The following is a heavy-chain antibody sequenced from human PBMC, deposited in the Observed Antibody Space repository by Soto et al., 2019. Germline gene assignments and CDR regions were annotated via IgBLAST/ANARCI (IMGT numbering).Heavy chain of an antibody. D-gene: IGHD3-10*01. CDR3: ARIRITMVRPYFDN. CDR2: FFSNDEK. J-gene: IGHJ4*02. CDR1: GFSLSNARMG. Sequence: QVTLKESGPVLVKPTETLTLTCTVSGFSLSNARMGVSWIRQPPGKALEWLAHFFSNDEKAYSTSLKSRLTTSKDTSKSQVVLTMTNMDPVDTATYYCARIRITMVRPYFDNWGQGTLVTVSS. V-gene: IGHV2-26*01.